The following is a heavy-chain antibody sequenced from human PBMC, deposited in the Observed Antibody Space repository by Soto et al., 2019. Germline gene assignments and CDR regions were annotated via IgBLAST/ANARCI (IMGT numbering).Heavy chain of an antibody. CDR2: ISSSSSTI. CDR3: TGVMATIAGYFDY. D-gene: IGHD2-21*01. CDR1: GFTFSSYS. V-gene: IGHV3-48*02. Sequence: EVQLVESGGGLVQPGGSLRLSRAASGFTFSSYSMNWVRQAPGKGLEWVSYISSSSSTIYYADSVKGRFTISRDNAKNSLYLQMNSLRDEDTAVYYCTGVMATIAGYFDYWGQGTLVTVSS. J-gene: IGHJ4*02.